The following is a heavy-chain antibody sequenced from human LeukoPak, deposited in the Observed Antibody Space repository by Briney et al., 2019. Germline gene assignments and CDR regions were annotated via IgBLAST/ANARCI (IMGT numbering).Heavy chain of an antibody. V-gene: IGHV1-2*02. CDR2: INPNSGGT. CDR3: ARDRQQLVRRGYWFDP. CDR1: GYTFTGYY. Sequence: VKVSCKASGYTFTGYYMHWVRQAPGQGLEWMGWINPNSGGTNYAQKFQGRVTTTRDTSISIAYMELSRLRSDDTAVYYCARDRQQLVRRGYWFDPWGQGTLVTVSS. D-gene: IGHD6-13*01. J-gene: IGHJ5*02.